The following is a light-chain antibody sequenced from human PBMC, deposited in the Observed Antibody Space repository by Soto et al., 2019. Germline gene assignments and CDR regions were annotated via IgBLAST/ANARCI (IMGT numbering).Light chain of an antibody. Sequence: EIVLTQSPGTLSLSPGQRATLSCRASQSVSSSSLAWYQQRPGQAPRLLIYGASRRATGIPDRFSGSGSGTDCTLTISRLEPEDVAVYYCQHYGASPKYTFGQGTKLEIK. CDR1: QSVSSSS. CDR2: GAS. CDR3: QHYGASPKYT. V-gene: IGKV3-20*01. J-gene: IGKJ2*01.